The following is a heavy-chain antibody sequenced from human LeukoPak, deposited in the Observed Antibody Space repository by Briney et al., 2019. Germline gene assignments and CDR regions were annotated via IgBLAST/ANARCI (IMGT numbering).Heavy chain of an antibody. CDR3: AKDLNTRDDY. J-gene: IGHJ4*02. CDR2: ISSRGTI. CDR1: GFTFSNSG. Sequence: GGSLRLSCAASGFTFSNSGMNWVRQAPGKGLEWLSYISSRGTIYYADSVEGRFTISRDNAKNSLYLQMNSLRVEDTAVYYCAKDLNTRDDYWGQGTLVTVSS. V-gene: IGHV3-48*04.